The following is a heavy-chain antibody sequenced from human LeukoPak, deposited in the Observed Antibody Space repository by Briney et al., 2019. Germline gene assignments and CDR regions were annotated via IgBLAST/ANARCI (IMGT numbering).Heavy chain of an antibody. CDR2: ISGGGGSI. V-gene: IGHV3-23*01. Sequence: GGSLGLSCAASGFTFTSYSMNWVRQAPGKGLEWVSTISGGGGSIYYADSVKGRFTISRDNSKNTLYLQVNSLRAEDTAVYYCAKGGKWDVTPFDYWGQGTLVTVSS. D-gene: IGHD1-26*01. CDR1: GFTFTSYS. CDR3: AKGGKWDVTPFDY. J-gene: IGHJ4*02.